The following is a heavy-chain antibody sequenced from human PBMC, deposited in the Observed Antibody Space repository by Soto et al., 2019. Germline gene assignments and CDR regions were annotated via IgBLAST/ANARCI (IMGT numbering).Heavy chain of an antibody. CDR2: VNSDGSTT. CDR1: GFTFSSYC. Sequence: PGGSLRLSCTASGFTFSSYCMHWVRQAAGKGLVWVSRVNSDGSTTNYADSVKDRFTISRDDAKNTLYLQMNSLRAEDTAISYSATHCSTTSCLQYWGQGT. J-gene: IGHJ4*02. V-gene: IGHV3-74*01. D-gene: IGHD2-2*01. CDR3: ATHCSTTSCLQY.